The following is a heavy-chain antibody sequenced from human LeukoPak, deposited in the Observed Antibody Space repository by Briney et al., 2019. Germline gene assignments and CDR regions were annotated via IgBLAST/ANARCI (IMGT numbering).Heavy chain of an antibody. J-gene: IGHJ4*02. V-gene: IGHV3-23*01. CDR2: ISGSGGNT. CDR1: GFTFSSYA. CDR3: AKDIAAPDFDY. D-gene: IGHD6-13*01. Sequence: GGSLRLSCAASGFTFSSYAMTWVRQAPGKGLEWVSGISGSGGNTYYADSVKGRFTISRDNPKNTLYLQINSLRAEDTAVYYCAKDIAAPDFDYWGQGTLVTVSS.